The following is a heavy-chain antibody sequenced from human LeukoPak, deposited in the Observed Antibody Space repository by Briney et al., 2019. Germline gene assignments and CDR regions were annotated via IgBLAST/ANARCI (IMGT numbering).Heavy chain of an antibody. V-gene: IGHV1-24*01. CDR3: ATFLDSSGLFDY. Sequence: ASVKVSCKVSGYTLTELSMHWVRQAPGKGLEWMGGFDPEDGETIYAQKFQGRVTMTEDTSTDTAYMELSSLRSEDTAVYYCATFLDSSGLFDYWGQGTLVTVSS. CDR1: GYTLTELS. D-gene: IGHD3-22*01. J-gene: IGHJ4*02. CDR2: FDPEDGET.